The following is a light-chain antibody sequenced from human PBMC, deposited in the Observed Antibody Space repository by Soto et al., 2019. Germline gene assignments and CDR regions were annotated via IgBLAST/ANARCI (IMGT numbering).Light chain of an antibody. Sequence: QTVVTQPPSVSGASGQRVTISCTGSGSNIGANYDVHWYQQFPGTAPKLLIYGNTSRPSGVPDRFSGSKSGASASLAITGLQAEDEGDYYCQSYDSSLGDSVFGGGTKLTVL. CDR3: QSYDSSLGDSV. J-gene: IGLJ3*02. V-gene: IGLV1-40*01. CDR2: GNT. CDR1: GSNIGANYD.